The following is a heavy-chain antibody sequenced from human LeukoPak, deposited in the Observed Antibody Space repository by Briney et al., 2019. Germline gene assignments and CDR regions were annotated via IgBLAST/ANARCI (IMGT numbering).Heavy chain of an antibody. J-gene: IGHJ4*02. CDR3: AKLHNLNSDY. Sequence: PGGSLRLSCAGSGFTFDDYAMHWVRQAPGKGLEWVSGINWNSGSIDYADSVKGRFTISRDNAKNSLYLQMNSLRAEDTAVYYCAKLHNLNSDYWGQGTLVTVSS. CDR1: GFTFDDYA. CDR2: INWNSGSI. V-gene: IGHV3-9*01. D-gene: IGHD1-14*01.